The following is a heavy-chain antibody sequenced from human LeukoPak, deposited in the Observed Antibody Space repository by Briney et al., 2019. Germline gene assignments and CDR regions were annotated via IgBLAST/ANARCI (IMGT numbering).Heavy chain of an antibody. Sequence: SETLSLTCTVSGGSLSSYYWSWIRQPPGKGLEWIGYIYYSGSAKYNPSLKSRVTISVDTSKNQFSLKLSSVTAGDTAVYYCARAPGIAAAGTHFDFWAREPWSPSPQ. D-gene: IGHD6-13*01. CDR2: IYYSGSA. CDR1: GGSLSSYY. CDR3: ARAPGIAAAGTHFDF. J-gene: IGHJ4*02. V-gene: IGHV4-59*01.